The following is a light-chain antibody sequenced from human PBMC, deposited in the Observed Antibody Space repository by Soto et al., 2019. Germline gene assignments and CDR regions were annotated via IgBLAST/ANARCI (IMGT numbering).Light chain of an antibody. CDR1: SSDVGGYNY. CDR2: DVG. Sequence: QSVLTQPRSVSGSPGQSVTISCTGTSSDVGGYNYVSWYQQHPGQAPKLMIYDVGKRPSGVPDRFSSSKSDNTASLTISGLQAEDEADYYCCSYAGSYTRVFVTGTKLTVL. J-gene: IGLJ1*01. V-gene: IGLV2-11*01. CDR3: CSYAGSYTRV.